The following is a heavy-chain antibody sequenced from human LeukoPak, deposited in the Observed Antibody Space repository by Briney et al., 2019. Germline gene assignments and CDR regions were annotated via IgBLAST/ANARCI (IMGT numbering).Heavy chain of an antibody. D-gene: IGHD6-13*01. CDR2: INHRGRT. CDR1: GESFSGDF. CDR3: ARVLAAAGFDY. Sequence: PSETLSLTCGVYGESFSGDFWTWLRQAPGKGLEWIGEINHRGRTNYSPSLTGRVTISVDKSKNQFSLKLSSVTAADTAVYYCARVLAAAGFDYWGQGTLVTVSS. V-gene: IGHV4-34*01. J-gene: IGHJ4*02.